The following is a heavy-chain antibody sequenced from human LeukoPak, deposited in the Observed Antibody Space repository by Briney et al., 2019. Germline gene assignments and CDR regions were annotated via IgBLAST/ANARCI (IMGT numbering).Heavy chain of an antibody. V-gene: IGHV4-34*01. CDR3: AIRPCNSWYYFDY. CDR2: INHSGSN. Sequence: PSETLSLTCAVYGLSFSVYYLSWVRQPPGKGLEWIGEINHSGSNKYSPYLESRLSISVDTSKNQVSLKLPSVTAEDTAVYYCAIRPCNSWYYFDYWDQGSLVTVSS. D-gene: IGHD2/OR15-2a*01. CDR1: GLSFSVYY. J-gene: IGHJ4*02.